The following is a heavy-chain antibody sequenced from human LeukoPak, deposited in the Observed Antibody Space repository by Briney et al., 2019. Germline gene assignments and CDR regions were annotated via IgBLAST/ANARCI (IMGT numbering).Heavy chain of an antibody. Sequence: PSETLSLTCTVSGGSISSYYWSWIRQPPGKGLEWIGYIYYSGSTNYNPSLKSRVTISVDTSKNQLSLKLSSVTAADTAVYYCARLYYYDSSGYSSGDYWGQGTLVTVSS. D-gene: IGHD3-22*01. CDR1: GGSISSYY. CDR3: ARLYYYDSSGYSSGDY. CDR2: IYYSGST. V-gene: IGHV4-59*01. J-gene: IGHJ4*02.